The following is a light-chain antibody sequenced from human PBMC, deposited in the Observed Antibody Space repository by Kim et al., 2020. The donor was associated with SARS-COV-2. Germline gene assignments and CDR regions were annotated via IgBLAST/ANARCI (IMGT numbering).Light chain of an antibody. V-gene: IGKV1-5*01. J-gene: IGKJ4*01. CDR3: QQYNRYSLT. Sequence: ASEGDRVTITCRASQSISVWLAWYQQKPGKAPELLIYDASTLESGVPSRFSGSGSGTEFTLTISSLQPDDFATYYCQQYNRYSLTFGGGTKVDIK. CDR1: QSISVW. CDR2: DAS.